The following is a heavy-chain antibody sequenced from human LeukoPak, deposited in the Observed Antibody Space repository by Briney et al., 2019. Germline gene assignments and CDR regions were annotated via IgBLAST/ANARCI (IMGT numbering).Heavy chain of an antibody. CDR1: GFTFSGSA. CDR2: IRSKANSYAT. Sequence: GGSLRLSCAASGFTFSGSAMHWVRQASGKGLGWVGRIRSKANSYATAYAASVKGRFTISRDDSKNTAYLQMSSRKTEDTAVYYCTRWIAARPFDYWGQGTLVTVSS. D-gene: IGHD6-6*01. V-gene: IGHV3-73*01. CDR3: TRWIAARPFDY. J-gene: IGHJ4*02.